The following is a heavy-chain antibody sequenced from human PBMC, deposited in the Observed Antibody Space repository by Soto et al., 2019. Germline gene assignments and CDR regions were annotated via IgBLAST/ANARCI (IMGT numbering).Heavy chain of an antibody. V-gene: IGHV4-30-2*01. D-gene: IGHD4-17*01. Sequence: QLQLQESGSGLVKPSQTLSLTCAVSGGSISSGGYSWSWIRQPPWKGLEWIGYTYHSGSTYYNPSLKSRVTISVDRSKNQFSLKLSSVTAADTAVYYCARAHYGDYGYGMDVWGQGTTVTVSS. CDR3: ARAHYGDYGYGMDV. J-gene: IGHJ6*02. CDR1: GGSISSGGYS. CDR2: TYHSGST.